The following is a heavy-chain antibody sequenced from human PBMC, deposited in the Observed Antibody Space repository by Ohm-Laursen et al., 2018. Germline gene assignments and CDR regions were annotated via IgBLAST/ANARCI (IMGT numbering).Heavy chain of an antibody. CDR2: IYYSGST. D-gene: IGHD4-17*01. Sequence: GTLSLTCAVYGGSFSGYYWNWIRQPPGKGLEWIGSIYYSGSTYYDPSLKSRVTISVDTSNNHFSLKLSSVTAADTAVYYYASAGDYVVSWGQGTLVTVSS. CDR1: GGSFSGYY. J-gene: IGHJ4*02. V-gene: IGHV4-34*01. CDR3: ASAGDYVVS.